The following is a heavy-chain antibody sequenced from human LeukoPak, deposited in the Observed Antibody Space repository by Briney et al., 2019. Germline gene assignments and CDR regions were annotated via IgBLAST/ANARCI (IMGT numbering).Heavy chain of an antibody. J-gene: IGHJ4*02. CDR2: VKTKVYGATT. D-gene: IGHD1-1*01. CDR3: TRDHRDDWNPGYYFDY. Sequence: GGSLRLSCTASGFTFGDFAMNWVRQAPGKGLEWVGFVKTKVYGATTEYAASVKGRFTISRDDSKAIAYLQMNSLKTEDTAVYYCTRDHRDDWNPGYYFDYWGQGTLVTVSS. CDR1: GFTFGDFA. V-gene: IGHV3-49*04.